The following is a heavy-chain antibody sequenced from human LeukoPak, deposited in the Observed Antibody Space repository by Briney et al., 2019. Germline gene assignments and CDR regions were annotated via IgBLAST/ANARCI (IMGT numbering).Heavy chain of an antibody. V-gene: IGHV1-46*01. CDR2: INPSGGST. CDR1: GYTFTSYY. D-gene: IGHD1-1*01. Sequence: ASVKVSCKASGYTFTSYYMHWVRQAPGQGLEWMGIINPSGGSTSYAQKFQGRVTMTRDTSTSTVYMELSSLRSEDTAVYYCARAPGTGGDDGVGEYWGQGTLVTVSS. J-gene: IGHJ4*02. CDR3: ARAPGTGGDDGVGEY.